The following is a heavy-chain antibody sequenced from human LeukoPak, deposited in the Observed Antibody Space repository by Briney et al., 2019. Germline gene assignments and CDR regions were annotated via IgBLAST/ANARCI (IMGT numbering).Heavy chain of an antibody. Sequence: ASVKVSCKASDYTFTSYGISWVRQAPGQGLEWMGWISAYNGNTNYAQKLQGRVTMTTDTSTSTAYMELRSLRSDDTAVYYCARDKYQWLRPPLDYWGQGTLVTVSS. V-gene: IGHV1-18*01. CDR1: DYTFTSYG. D-gene: IGHD5-12*01. CDR2: ISAYNGNT. J-gene: IGHJ4*02. CDR3: ARDKYQWLRPPLDY.